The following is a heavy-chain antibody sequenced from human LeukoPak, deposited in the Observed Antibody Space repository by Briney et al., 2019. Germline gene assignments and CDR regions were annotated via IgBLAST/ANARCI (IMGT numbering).Heavy chain of an antibody. CDR1: GGSISSYY. J-gene: IGHJ4*02. V-gene: IGHV4-59*12. CDR3: ARVIGWFGGFDY. Sequence: PSETLSLTCTVSGGSISSYYWSWIRQPPGKGLEWIGYIYYSGSTNYNPSLKSRVTISVDKSKNQFSLKLSSVTAADTAVYYCARVIGWFGGFDYWGQGTLVTVSS. CDR2: IYYSGST. D-gene: IGHD3-10*01.